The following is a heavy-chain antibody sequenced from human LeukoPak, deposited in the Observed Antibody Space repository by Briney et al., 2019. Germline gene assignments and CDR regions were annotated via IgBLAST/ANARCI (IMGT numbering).Heavy chain of an antibody. CDR1: GFTFSIYA. D-gene: IGHD4-17*01. J-gene: IGHJ4*02. Sequence: GGSLRLSCSASGFTFSIYAIHWVRQAPGTGLEYVSGISSDGGSTYYADSVKGRFTISRDNSKNTLYIQMSSLGADVTAMCYCVKAQGSYGEGYFDYWGQGTLVTVSS. CDR3: VKAQGSYGEGYFDY. CDR2: ISSDGGST. V-gene: IGHV3-64D*06.